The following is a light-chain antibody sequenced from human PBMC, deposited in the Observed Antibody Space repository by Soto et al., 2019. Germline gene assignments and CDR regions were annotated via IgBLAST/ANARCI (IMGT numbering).Light chain of an antibody. CDR1: QGIRND. CDR3: LQDYNYPLT. CDR2: AAS. Sequence: AIQMTQSPSSLSASVGERVTITCRASQGIRNDLGWYQQKPGRAPKLLIYAASSLQSGVPSRFSGSGSGTDFTLTISSLQPEDFATYYCLQDYNYPLTFGGGTKVEIK. V-gene: IGKV1-6*01. J-gene: IGKJ4*01.